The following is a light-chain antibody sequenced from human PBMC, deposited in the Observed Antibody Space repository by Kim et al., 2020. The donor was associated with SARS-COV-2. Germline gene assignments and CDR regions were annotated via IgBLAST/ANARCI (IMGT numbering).Light chain of an antibody. CDR1: KLGDQY. J-gene: IGLJ3*02. CDR2: QVS. V-gene: IGLV3-1*01. CDR3: QAWDSSTGV. Sequence: SLSPGQTARITCSGDKLGDQYAFWYQQKPGQSPVLVSYQVSKRPSGIPERFSGSNSGNTATLTISGTQAMDEADYYCQAWDSSTGVFGGGTQLTVL.